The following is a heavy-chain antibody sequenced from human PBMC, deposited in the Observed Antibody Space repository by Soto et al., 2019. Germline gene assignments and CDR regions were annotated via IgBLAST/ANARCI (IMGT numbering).Heavy chain of an antibody. CDR2: IWYDGSNK. Sequence: QVQLVESGGVVVQPGRSLRLSCAASGFTFSSYGMHWVRQAPGKGLEWVAVIWYDGSNKYYAYSVKGRFTICRDNSKKTLYLQMNSVRAEDTAVYYCARVRTDGLPDSVAQALTSWGQGTMVTGSS. V-gene: IGHV3-33*01. D-gene: IGHD3-16*01. CDR3: ARVRTDGLPDSVAQALTS. J-gene: IGHJ5*02. CDR1: GFTFSSYG.